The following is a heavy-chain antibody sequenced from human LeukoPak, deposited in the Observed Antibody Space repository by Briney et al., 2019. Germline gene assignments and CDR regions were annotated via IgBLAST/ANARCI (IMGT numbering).Heavy chain of an antibody. CDR3: ARAVRHTIFGVVIHYYYGMDV. CDR2: IWYEGSNK. V-gene: IGHV3-33*01. D-gene: IGHD3-3*01. Sequence: GGSLRLFCAACGFTFSSYGMHWVRQAPGKGLEWVAVIWYEGSNKYYADSVKGRFTISRDNSKNTLYLQMNSLRAEDTAVYYCARAVRHTIFGVVIHYYYGMDVWGQGTTVTVSS. CDR1: GFTFSSYG. J-gene: IGHJ6*02.